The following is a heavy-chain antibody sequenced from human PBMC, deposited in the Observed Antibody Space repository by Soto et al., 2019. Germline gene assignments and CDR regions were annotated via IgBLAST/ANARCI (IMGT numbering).Heavy chain of an antibody. Sequence: TSETLSLTCTVSGGSISSYYWSWIRQPPGKGLEWIGYIYYSGSTNYNPSLKSRVTISVDTSKNQFSLKLSSVTAADTAVYYCARLRYSSSSFWFDPWVQGTLVTVSS. CDR1: GGSISSYY. CDR2: IYYSGST. CDR3: ARLRYSSSSFWFDP. D-gene: IGHD6-6*01. V-gene: IGHV4-59*08. J-gene: IGHJ5*02.